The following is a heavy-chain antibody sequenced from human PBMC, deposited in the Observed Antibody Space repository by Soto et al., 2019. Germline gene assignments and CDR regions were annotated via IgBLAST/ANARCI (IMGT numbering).Heavy chain of an antibody. Sequence: SETLSLTCTVSGGSISSYYWSWIRQPAGKGLEWIGRIYTSGSTNYNPSLKSRVTMSVDTSKNQFSLNLSSLTTADTAVYFCARLLVNNNWFSFDYWGQGTLVTVSS. CDR3: ARLLVNNNWFSFDY. CDR2: IYTSGST. D-gene: IGHD1-1*01. J-gene: IGHJ4*02. CDR1: GGSISSYY. V-gene: IGHV4-4*07.